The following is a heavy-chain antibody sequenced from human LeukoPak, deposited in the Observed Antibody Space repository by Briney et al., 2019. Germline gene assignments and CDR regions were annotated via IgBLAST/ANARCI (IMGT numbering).Heavy chain of an antibody. CDR2: INPNSGDT. Sequence: AASVKVSCKASGYTFTGYYMHWLRQAPGQGLEWMGWINPNSGDTNYAQEFQGRVTMTRDTSISTAYMELTWLRSDDTAVYYCVRDGTFGVISMPSDYWGQGTLVTVSS. V-gene: IGHV1-2*02. D-gene: IGHD3-3*01. J-gene: IGHJ4*02. CDR1: GYTFTGYY. CDR3: VRDGTFGVISMPSDY.